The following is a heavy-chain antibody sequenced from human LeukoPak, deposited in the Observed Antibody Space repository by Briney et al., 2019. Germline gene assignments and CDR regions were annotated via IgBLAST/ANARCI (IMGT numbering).Heavy chain of an antibody. CDR2: ISSSSSTL. CDR3: ARGTQSGYSLFDY. V-gene: IGHV3-48*01. CDR1: GFTFSTYS. Sequence: GGSLRLSCAASGFTFSTYSMNWVRQAPGKGLEWVSYISSSSSTLYYTDSVKGRFTISRDNAKNSLYLQMNSLRAEDTAVYYCARGTQSGYSLFDYWGQGTLVTVSS. D-gene: IGHD5-18*01. J-gene: IGHJ4*02.